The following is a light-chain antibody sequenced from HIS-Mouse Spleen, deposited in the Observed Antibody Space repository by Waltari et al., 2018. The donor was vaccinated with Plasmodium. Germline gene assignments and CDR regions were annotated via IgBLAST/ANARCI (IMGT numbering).Light chain of an antibody. CDR3: SSYAGSSV. V-gene: IGLV2-8*01. CDR1: SSDVGGYNY. Sequence: QSALTQPPSASGSPGQSVTISCTGTSSDVGGYNYVSWYQQHPGKAPQLKIYEVSKRPPGVPDRFSGSKACNQASLTVPGLQAEDEADYYCSSYAGSSVLGTGTKVTVL. J-gene: IGLJ1*01. CDR2: EVS.